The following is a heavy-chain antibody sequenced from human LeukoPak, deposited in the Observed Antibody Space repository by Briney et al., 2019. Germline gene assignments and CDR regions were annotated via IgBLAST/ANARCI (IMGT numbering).Heavy chain of an antibody. Sequence: PSGTLSLTCTVSGGSISSYFWSWIWQPPGKGLEWIGYIYYRGSTNYNPSLKSRVTISVDTSKNQVSLKLRSGTAADTAVYYCAGAPYYYDATKPRAFDVWGQGTMVTVSS. D-gene: IGHD3-22*01. V-gene: IGHV4-59*01. CDR3: AGAPYYYDATKPRAFDV. J-gene: IGHJ3*01. CDR1: GGSISSYF. CDR2: IYYRGST.